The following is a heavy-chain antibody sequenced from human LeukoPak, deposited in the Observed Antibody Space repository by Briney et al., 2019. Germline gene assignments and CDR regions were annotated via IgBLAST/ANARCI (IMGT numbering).Heavy chain of an antibody. CDR3: ARDQGLHAFDI. V-gene: IGHV1-46*01. CDR2: INPSGGST. J-gene: IGHJ3*02. Sequence: VASVKVSCKASGYTFTSYYMHRVRQAPGQGLEWMGIINPSGGSTSYAQKFQGRVTMTRDTSTSTVYMELSSLRSEDTAVYYCARDQGLHAFDIWGQGTMVTVSS. CDR1: GYTFTSYY.